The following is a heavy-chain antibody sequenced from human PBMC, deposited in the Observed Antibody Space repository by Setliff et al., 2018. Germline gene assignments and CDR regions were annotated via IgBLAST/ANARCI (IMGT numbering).Heavy chain of an antibody. CDR3: ATLLANYGSGMDG. J-gene: IGHJ6*02. V-gene: IGHV4-38-2*01. Sequence: SETLSLTCAVSGSSIISDYYWVWIRQPPGRGLEWIGSIFQSGNTYYNPSLKSRVTISVDTSKNQFSLKVNSVTAADTAVYYCATLLANYGSGMDGWGQGTTVTVSS. CDR1: GSSIISDYY. D-gene: IGHD3-10*01. CDR2: IFQSGNT.